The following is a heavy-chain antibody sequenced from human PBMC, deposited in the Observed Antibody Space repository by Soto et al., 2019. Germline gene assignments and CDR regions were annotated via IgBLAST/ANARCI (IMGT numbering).Heavy chain of an antibody. V-gene: IGHV4-4*07. D-gene: IGHD2-2*01. CDR2: IYTGGSS. CDR3: ARDDIGLSAAMIY. CDR1: GGSVNGYH. J-gene: IGHJ4*02. Sequence: SETLSLTCSVSGGSVNGYHCYWIRQPAGKGLEWIGRIYTGGSSNYSPSLRSRVTMSVDTSKNQFSLRLSSLTAADTAVYYCARDDIGLSAAMIYWGQGTLVTVSS.